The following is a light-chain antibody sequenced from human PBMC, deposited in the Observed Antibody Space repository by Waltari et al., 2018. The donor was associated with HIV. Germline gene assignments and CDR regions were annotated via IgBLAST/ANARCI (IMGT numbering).Light chain of an antibody. CDR2: SIN. Sequence: QSVLTQPPSASGTPGQRVAIPCSGSRSNIGRNTITWFQHRSGPAPKRFINSINHRPAGVPDRFSGSKSGTSGSLAISGLQPEEEADYYCAAWDDNRNAVVFGGGTKLTVL. CDR1: RSNIGRNT. V-gene: IGLV1-44*01. CDR3: AAWDDNRNAVV. J-gene: IGLJ2*01.